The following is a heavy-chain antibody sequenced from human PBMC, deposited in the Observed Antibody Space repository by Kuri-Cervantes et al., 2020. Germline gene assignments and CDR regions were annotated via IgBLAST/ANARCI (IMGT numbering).Heavy chain of an antibody. CDR3: TKDNRRELYSDY. V-gene: IGHV3-23*01. J-gene: IGHJ4*02. Sequence: GEALKISCAASGVTFSSYAMSWVRQAPVKGLEWFSGMSGSDISTYYADSVKGRFTISRDNSKYTLYLKMNSLRAEDTAVYYCTKDNRRELYSDYWGQGTLVTVSS. D-gene: IGHD1-26*01. CDR1: GVTFSSYA. CDR2: MSGSDIST.